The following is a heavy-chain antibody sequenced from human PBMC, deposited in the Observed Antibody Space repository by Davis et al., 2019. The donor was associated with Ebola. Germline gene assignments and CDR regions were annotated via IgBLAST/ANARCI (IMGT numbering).Heavy chain of an antibody. Sequence: GSLRLSCTVSGGSISSYYWSWIRQPPGKGLEWIGYIYYSGSTNYNPSLKSRVTISVDTSKNQFSLKLSSVTAADTAVYYCARLMATIGNYWGQGTLVTVSS. J-gene: IGHJ4*02. V-gene: IGHV4-59*08. D-gene: IGHD5-24*01. CDR2: IYYSGST. CDR1: GGSISSYY. CDR3: ARLMATIGNY.